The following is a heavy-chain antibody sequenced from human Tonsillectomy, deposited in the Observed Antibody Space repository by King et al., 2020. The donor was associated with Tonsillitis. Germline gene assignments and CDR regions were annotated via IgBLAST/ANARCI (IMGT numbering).Heavy chain of an antibody. V-gene: IGHV4-34*01. CDR2: INHSGST. J-gene: IGHJ4*02. Sequence: VQLQQWGAGLLKSSETLSLTCAVYGGSFSGYYWTWIRQPPGKGLEWIGEINHSGSTNYNPSLKSRVPISVDMSKNRFSLKLSSVTAADTAVYYCARDGGYYVSGTYQYYWGQGTLVTVSS. CDR1: GGSFSGYY. CDR3: ARDGGYYVSGTYQYY. D-gene: IGHD3-10*01.